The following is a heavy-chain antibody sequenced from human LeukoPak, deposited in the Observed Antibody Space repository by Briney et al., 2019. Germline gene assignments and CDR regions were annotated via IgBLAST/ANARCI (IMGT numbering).Heavy chain of an antibody. CDR2: IYPGDSDT. Sequence: GESLKISCKGSGYSFTSYWIGWAREMPGKGLEWVGIIYPGDSDTRYSPSFQGQVTISADKSISTAYLQWSSLKASDTAMYHCARRLGWGSSDAFDIWGQGTMVTVSS. V-gene: IGHV5-51*01. J-gene: IGHJ3*02. CDR3: ARRLGWGSSDAFDI. D-gene: IGHD6-6*01. CDR1: GYSFTSYW.